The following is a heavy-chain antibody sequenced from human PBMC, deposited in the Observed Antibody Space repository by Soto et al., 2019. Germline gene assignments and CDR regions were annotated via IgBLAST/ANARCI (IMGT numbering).Heavy chain of an antibody. D-gene: IGHD1-1*01. J-gene: IGHJ5*02. CDR2: IYATGTT. Sequence: SETLSLTCTVSGASISGFYWSWIRKSAGKGLEWIGRIYATGTTDYNPSLKSRVMMSVDTSKKQFSLKLRSVTAADTAVYYCVRDGTRTLRDWFDPWGQGILVTVSS. CDR1: GASISGFY. CDR3: VRDGTRTLRDWFDP. V-gene: IGHV4-4*07.